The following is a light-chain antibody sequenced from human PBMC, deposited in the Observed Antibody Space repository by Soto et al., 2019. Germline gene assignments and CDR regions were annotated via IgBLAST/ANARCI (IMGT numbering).Light chain of an antibody. CDR1: QSVSSN. CDR3: QQYNDWPRT. Sequence: EIVMTQSPATVSVSQGERVTLSCRASQSVSSNLAWYQQKPGQAPRLLIYGASTRATDIPVRFSGSGSGTEFTLTISSLQSEDFAVYYCQQYNDWPRTFGQVTKVDI. J-gene: IGKJ1*01. CDR2: GAS. V-gene: IGKV3-15*01.